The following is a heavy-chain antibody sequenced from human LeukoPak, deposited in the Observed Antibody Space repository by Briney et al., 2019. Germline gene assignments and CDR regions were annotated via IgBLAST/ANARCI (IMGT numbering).Heavy chain of an antibody. J-gene: IGHJ4*02. CDR2: IIPIFGTA. Sequence: GASVKVSCKASGGTFSSYAISWVRQAPGQGLEWMGGIIPIFGTANYAQKFQGRVTITADESTSTAYMELSSLRSEDTAVYYCARWVDNWKRDFDYWGQGTLVTVSS. V-gene: IGHV1-69*13. CDR3: ARWVDNWKRDFDY. CDR1: GGTFSSYA. D-gene: IGHD1-20*01.